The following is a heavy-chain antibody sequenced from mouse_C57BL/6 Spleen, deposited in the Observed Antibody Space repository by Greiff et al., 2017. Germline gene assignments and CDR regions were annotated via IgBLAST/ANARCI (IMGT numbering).Heavy chain of an antibody. CDR1: GYTFTDHT. V-gene: IGHV1-78*01. CDR3: AREIYDGNYDYYAMDY. CDR2: IYPRDGST. Sequence: QVQLKESDAELVKPGASVKISCKVSGYTFTDHTIHWMKQRPEQGLEWIGYIYPRDGSTKYNEKFKGKATLTADKSSSTAYMQLNSLTSEDSAVYFCAREIYDGNYDYYAMDYWGQGTSVTVSS. D-gene: IGHD2-3*01. J-gene: IGHJ4*01.